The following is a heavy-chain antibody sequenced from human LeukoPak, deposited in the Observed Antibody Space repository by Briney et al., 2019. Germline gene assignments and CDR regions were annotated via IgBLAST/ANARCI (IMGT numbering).Heavy chain of an antibody. Sequence: SQTLSLTCGICGGSDSSRSAAWTWIRESRSRGLEWLRRTYYRSKWYNEYAVSVKSRITINPDTSNNQFSLRLSSVIPEDTAVYYCAAFRRDAFDVWGQGTMVTISS. CDR3: AAFRRDAFDV. J-gene: IGHJ3*01. V-gene: IGHV6-1*01. CDR1: GGSDSSRSAA. CDR2: TYYRSKWYN.